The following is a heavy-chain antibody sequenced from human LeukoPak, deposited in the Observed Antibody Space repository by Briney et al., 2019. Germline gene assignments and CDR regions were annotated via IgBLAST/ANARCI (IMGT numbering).Heavy chain of an antibody. CDR1: GGSFSSSNYY. D-gene: IGHD6-6*01. J-gene: IGHJ4*02. CDR2: IYYSGTT. CDR3: ARVLDTTSSGFYY. Sequence: SETLSLTCTVSGGSFSSSNYYWSWIRQPPGKGPEWIGYIYYSGTTNYNPSLKSRVTISLDTSRNQFSLKLSSVTAADTAVYYCARVLDTTSSGFYYWGQGTLVTVSS. V-gene: IGHV4-61*01.